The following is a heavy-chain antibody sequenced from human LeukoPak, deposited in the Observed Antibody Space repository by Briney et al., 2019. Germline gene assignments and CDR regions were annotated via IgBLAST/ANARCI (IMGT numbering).Heavy chain of an antibody. CDR2: IFYTGST. V-gene: IGHV4-39*07. D-gene: IGHD1-26*01. J-gene: IGHJ4*02. CDR3: ARSLGSYISPYFDY. CDR1: SGSISTSNYY. Sequence: PSETLSLTCTVSSGSISTSNYYWGWVRQPPGKALEWIGNIFYTGSTYYGPSLKSRVTISLDTSRNQFSLKLSSVTAADTAVYYCARSLGSYISPYFDYWGQGTLVTVSS.